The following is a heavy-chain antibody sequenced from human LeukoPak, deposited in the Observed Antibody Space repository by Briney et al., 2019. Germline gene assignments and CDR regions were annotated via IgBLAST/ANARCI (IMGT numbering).Heavy chain of an antibody. CDR1: GDSMTNYY. V-gene: IGHV4-59*01. Sequence: PSETLSLTCTVSGDSMTNYYWHGLRQPPGKGLEWIGYIHHSGTTNYNPSLKSRLTMSVDTSKNQFSLQLTSVSAADTAMYFYVKTGSLSGRFFDYWGQGIQVIVSS. CDR3: VKTGSLSGRFFDY. J-gene: IGHJ4*02. D-gene: IGHD3-10*01. CDR2: IHHSGTT.